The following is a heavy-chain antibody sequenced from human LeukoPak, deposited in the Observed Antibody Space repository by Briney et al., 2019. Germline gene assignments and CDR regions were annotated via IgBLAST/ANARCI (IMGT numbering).Heavy chain of an antibody. CDR2: INHSGST. CDR1: GGSFSGYY. D-gene: IGHD6-13*01. Sequence: SETLSLTCAVYGGSFSGYYWSWIRQPPGKGLEWSGEINHSGSTNYNPSLKSRVTISVDTSKNQFSLKLSSVTAADTAVYYCARDRSRYSIDNWFDPWGQGTLVTVSS. J-gene: IGHJ5*02. V-gene: IGHV4-34*01. CDR3: ARDRSRYSIDNWFDP.